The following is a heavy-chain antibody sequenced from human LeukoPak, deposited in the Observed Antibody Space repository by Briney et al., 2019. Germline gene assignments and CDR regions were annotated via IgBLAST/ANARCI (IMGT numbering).Heavy chain of an antibody. CDR2: IYSGGST. Sequence: GGSLRLSCAASGFTVSSNYMSWVRQAPGKGLEWVSVIYSGGSTYYADSVKGRFTISRDNSKNTLYLQMNSLRAEDTAVYYCARGGGSGSYYGDYYYYYMDVWGKGTTVTISS. CDR3: ARGGGSGSYYGDYYYYYMDV. D-gene: IGHD3-10*01. V-gene: IGHV3-53*01. J-gene: IGHJ6*03. CDR1: GFTVSSNY.